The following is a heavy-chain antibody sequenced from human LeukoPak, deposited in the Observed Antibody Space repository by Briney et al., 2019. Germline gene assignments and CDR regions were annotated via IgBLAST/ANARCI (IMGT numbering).Heavy chain of an antibody. J-gene: IGHJ4*02. Sequence: TGGSLRLSCVVSGLTFSRYSMSWVRQAPGKGLEWVSGISASGGDTWYPDSVKGRFTISRDNSKNTLFLQMNSLRVEDTAIYYCAKDAAGPEYWGQGTRLTVSS. D-gene: IGHD6-13*01. CDR2: ISASGGDT. CDR1: GLTFSRYS. CDR3: AKDAAGPEY. V-gene: IGHV3-23*01.